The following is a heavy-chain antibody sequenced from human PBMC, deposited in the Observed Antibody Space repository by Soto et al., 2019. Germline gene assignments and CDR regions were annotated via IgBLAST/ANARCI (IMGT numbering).Heavy chain of an antibody. Sequence: SETLSLTCSVSGDTIRSDYWNWIRQPPGKRLEWIGYIYYTGYTNYNPSLKSRVTISVDTSKNQFSLNVSSVTAADTAVYYCARVKWFGESGFDYWGQGTLVTVSS. CDR3: ARVKWFGESGFDY. CDR1: GDTIRSDY. J-gene: IGHJ4*02. CDR2: IYYTGYT. D-gene: IGHD3-10*01. V-gene: IGHV4-59*01.